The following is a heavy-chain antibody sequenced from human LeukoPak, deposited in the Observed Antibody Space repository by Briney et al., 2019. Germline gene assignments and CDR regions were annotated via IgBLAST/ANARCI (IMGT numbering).Heavy chain of an antibody. V-gene: IGHV1-69*05. CDR3: AGASRGRFLEWILYWDY. D-gene: IGHD3-3*01. Sequence: ASVKVSCKASGGTFSSYAISWVRQAPGQGLEWMGGIIPIFGTANYAQKFQGRVTITTDESTSTAYMELSSLRSEDTAVYYCAGASRGRFLEWILYWDYWGQGTLVTVSS. CDR2: IIPIFGTA. J-gene: IGHJ4*02. CDR1: GGTFSSYA.